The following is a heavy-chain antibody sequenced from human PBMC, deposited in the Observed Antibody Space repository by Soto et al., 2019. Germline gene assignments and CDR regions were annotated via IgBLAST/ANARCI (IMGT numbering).Heavy chain of an antibody. V-gene: IGHV3-23*01. CDR3: VKAHAVVVPAAWFDP. Sequence: GGSLRLSCAASGFTFISYAMSWVRQAPGKGLEWVSGISGTGGSTYFADSVKGRFTISRDNSKNTLYLQMNSLRAEDTAVYYCVKAHAVVVPAAWFDPWGQGTLVTVSS. CDR1: GFTFISYA. J-gene: IGHJ5*02. D-gene: IGHD2-2*01. CDR2: ISGTGGST.